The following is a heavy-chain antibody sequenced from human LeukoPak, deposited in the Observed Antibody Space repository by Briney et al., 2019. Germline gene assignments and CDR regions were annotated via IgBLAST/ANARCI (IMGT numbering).Heavy chain of an antibody. CDR2: IRSKAYGGTT. D-gene: IGHD2-2*01. Sequence: GGSLRLSCTASGFTLGDYAMSWVRQAPGKGLEWVGFIRSKAYGGTTEYAASVKGRFTISRDDSKSIAYLQMNSLKTEDTAVYYCTRVRRGGRYQLLYYYYYMDVWGKGTTVTVSS. J-gene: IGHJ6*03. CDR1: GFTLGDYA. V-gene: IGHV3-49*04. CDR3: TRVRRGGRYQLLYYYYYMDV.